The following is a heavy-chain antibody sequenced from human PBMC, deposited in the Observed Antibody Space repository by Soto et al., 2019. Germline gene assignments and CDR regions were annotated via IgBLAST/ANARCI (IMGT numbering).Heavy chain of an antibody. CDR3: AHPRGYGVFDAYDF. CDR2: ISGSGGST. CDR1: GFTFSTYA. J-gene: IGHJ3*01. Sequence: GGSLRLSXAASGFTFSTYAMNWVRQAPGKGLEWVSAISGSGGSTYSADSVNGRFTISRDNSINMLYLQMNSLTTEDTAVYYCAHPRGYGVFDAYDFWGQGAMVTVSS. V-gene: IGHV3-23*01. D-gene: IGHD4-17*01.